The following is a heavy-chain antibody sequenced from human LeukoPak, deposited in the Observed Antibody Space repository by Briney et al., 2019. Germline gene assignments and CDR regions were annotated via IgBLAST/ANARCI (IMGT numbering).Heavy chain of an antibody. D-gene: IGHD3-3*01. CDR2: ISDSSTTI. CDR3: ARDRGGAYDFWSGYYTGYFDY. J-gene: IGHJ4*02. Sequence: GGSLRLSCAASGFTFSSHNMNWVRQAPGKGLEWVSYISDSSTTIYYADSVKGRFTISRDNAKNSLYLQMNSLRAEDTAVYYCARDRGGAYDFWSGYYTGYFDYWGQGTLVPVSS. V-gene: IGHV3-48*01. CDR1: GFTFSSHN.